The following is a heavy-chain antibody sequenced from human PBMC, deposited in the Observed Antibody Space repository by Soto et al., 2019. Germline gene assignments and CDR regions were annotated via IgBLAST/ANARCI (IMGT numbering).Heavy chain of an antibody. CDR1: GYTFTNYG. CDR2: INAYNGNT. V-gene: IGHV1-18*01. J-gene: IGHJ4*02. D-gene: IGHD6-19*01. Sequence: QVQLVQSGAEVKKPGASVKGSCKASGYTFTNYGISWVRQAPGQWLERMGWINAYNGNTNYALKPQGRVTMTTDTSTGTAFMALRSLRSDDTAVYYCARDPVAGTYFDYWGQGALVTVYS. CDR3: ARDPVAGTYFDY.